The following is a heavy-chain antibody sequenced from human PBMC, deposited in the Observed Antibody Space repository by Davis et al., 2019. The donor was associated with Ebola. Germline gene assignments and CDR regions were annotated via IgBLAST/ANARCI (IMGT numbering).Heavy chain of an antibody. Sequence: GGSLRLSCAASGFTVSSNYMSWVRQAPGKGLEWVSGITGSGGSTYYADSVKGRFTTFRDNPKNTLYLQMNSLRADDTAVYYCAKQRGVGAIDYDYWGRGTVITVSS. CDR1: GFTVSSNY. CDR2: ITGSGGST. J-gene: IGHJ4*02. D-gene: IGHD1-26*01. CDR3: AKQRGVGAIDYDY. V-gene: IGHV3-23*01.